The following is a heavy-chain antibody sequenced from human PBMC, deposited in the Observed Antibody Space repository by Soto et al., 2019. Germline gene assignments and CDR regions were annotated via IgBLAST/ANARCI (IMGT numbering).Heavy chain of an antibody. D-gene: IGHD3-22*01. CDR2: IIPIFGTA. Sequence: SVKVSCKASGGTFSSYAISWVRQAPGQGLEWMGGIIPIFGTANYAQKFQGRVTITADKSTSTAYMELSSLRSEDTAVYYCARDSKDSSGLWAFDIWGQGTMVTVSS. V-gene: IGHV1-69*06. CDR1: GGTFSSYA. CDR3: ARDSKDSSGLWAFDI. J-gene: IGHJ3*02.